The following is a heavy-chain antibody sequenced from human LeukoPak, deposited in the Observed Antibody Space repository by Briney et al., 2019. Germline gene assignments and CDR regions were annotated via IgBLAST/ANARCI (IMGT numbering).Heavy chain of an antibody. J-gene: IGHJ4*02. CDR1: GFTFSTYN. V-gene: IGHV3-21*01. Sequence: GGSLRLSCAASGFTFSTYNMNWVRQAPGKGLEWVSSITSTSSYIYYADSVKGRFTISRDNAKNSLYLQMNSLRAEDTAVYYRARDQRVWGVTNDYWGQGTLVTVSS. CDR2: ITSTSSYI. CDR3: ARDQRVWGVTNDY. D-gene: IGHD3-10*01.